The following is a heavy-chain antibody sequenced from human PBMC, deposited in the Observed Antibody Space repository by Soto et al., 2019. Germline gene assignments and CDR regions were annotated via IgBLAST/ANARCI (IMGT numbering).Heavy chain of an antibody. CDR1: GGSISSYY. CDR3: ARRYGDYFDF. Sequence: PSETLSLSCTVSGGSISSYYWCWIRQPPGKGLEWIGYIYSSGSTNYNPSLKSRVTISVATSKNQFSLKLSSVTAADTAVYYCARRYGDYFDFWGQGTLVTVSS. V-gene: IGHV4-59*08. J-gene: IGHJ4*02. CDR2: IYSSGST. D-gene: IGHD4-17*01.